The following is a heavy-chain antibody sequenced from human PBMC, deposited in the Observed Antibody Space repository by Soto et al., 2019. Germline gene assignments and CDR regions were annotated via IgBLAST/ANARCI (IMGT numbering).Heavy chain of an antibody. Sequence: GGSLRLSCETSGFSFSVYGMHWVRQAPGKGLEWVAVIWYDASKQFYAASVEGRFTISRDNSRAILYLQMNSLRAEDTAVYYCAAWAEGATEVHWGQGTLVTVSS. CDR3: AAWAEGATEVH. CDR1: GFSFSVYG. D-gene: IGHD2-15*01. V-gene: IGHV3-33*01. J-gene: IGHJ4*02. CDR2: IWYDASKQ.